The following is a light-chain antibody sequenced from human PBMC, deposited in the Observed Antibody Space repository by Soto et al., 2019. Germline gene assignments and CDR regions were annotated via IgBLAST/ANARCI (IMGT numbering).Light chain of an antibody. Sequence: QSVLTQPASVSGSPGQSITISCTGTSSDVGSYKFVSWYQQHPGKAPKLLIYEGTKRPPAVSNRFSGSKSGNTASLTISGLQAEDEADYYCSSYTSSSTHVVFGGGTKLTVL. J-gene: IGLJ2*01. CDR2: EGT. V-gene: IGLV2-14*02. CDR1: SSDVGSYKF. CDR3: SSYTSSSTHVV.